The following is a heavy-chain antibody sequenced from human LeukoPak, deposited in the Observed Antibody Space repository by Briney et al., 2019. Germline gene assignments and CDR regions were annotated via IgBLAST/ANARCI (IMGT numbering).Heavy chain of an antibody. CDR1: GGSISSGGYY. CDR2: INHSGST. D-gene: IGHD3-10*01. Sequence: SETLPLTCTVSGGSISSGGYYWSWIRQPPGKGLEWIGEINHSGSTNYNPSLKSRVTISVDTSKNQFSLKLSSVTAADTAVYYCARILKGGRNYYGSGSYPPVFDYWGQGTLVTVSS. J-gene: IGHJ4*02. V-gene: IGHV4-39*07. CDR3: ARILKGGRNYYGSGSYPPVFDY.